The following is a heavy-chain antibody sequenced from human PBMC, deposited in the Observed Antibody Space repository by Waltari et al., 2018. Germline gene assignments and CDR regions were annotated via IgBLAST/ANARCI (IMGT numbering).Heavy chain of an antibody. V-gene: IGHV5-51*01. CDR2: IYPGDSDT. Sequence: WIGWVRQMPGKGLEWMGIIYPGDSDTRYSPSFQGQVTISADKSISTAYLQWSSLKASDTAMYYCARATYYFDYWGQGTLVTVSS. CDR1: W. J-gene: IGHJ4*02. CDR3: ARATYYFDY.